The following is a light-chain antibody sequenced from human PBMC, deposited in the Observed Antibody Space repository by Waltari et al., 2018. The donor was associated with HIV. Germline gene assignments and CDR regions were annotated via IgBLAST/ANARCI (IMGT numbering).Light chain of an antibody. CDR3: QSYDSSLSGL. Sequence: QSVLTQPPSVSGAPGQRVTISCTGSRSNIGAGYDVHWYQQLPGTAPKLLIYGNSNRPSGVPDRFSGSKSGTSASLAITGIQAEDEADYYCQSYDSSLSGLFGGGTKLTVL. CDR2: GNS. V-gene: IGLV1-40*01. J-gene: IGLJ2*01. CDR1: RSNIGAGYD.